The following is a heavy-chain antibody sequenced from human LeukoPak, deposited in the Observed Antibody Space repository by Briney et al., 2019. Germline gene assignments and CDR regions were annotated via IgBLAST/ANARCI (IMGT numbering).Heavy chain of an antibody. V-gene: IGHV3-66*01. D-gene: IGHD3-16*01. CDR2: IYSGGST. Sequence: GGSLRLSCAASGFTFSSYSMNWVRQAPGKGLEWVSLIYSGGSTYYADSVKGRFTISRDNSKNTLYLQMNSLRAEDTAVYYCARWGSTKTHFDYWGQGTLVTVSS. CDR1: GFTFSSYS. J-gene: IGHJ4*02. CDR3: ARWGSTKTHFDY.